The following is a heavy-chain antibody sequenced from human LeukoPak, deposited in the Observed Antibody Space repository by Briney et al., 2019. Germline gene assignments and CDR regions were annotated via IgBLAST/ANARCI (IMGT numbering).Heavy chain of an antibody. CDR2: IYYSGSI. J-gene: IGHJ5*02. V-gene: IGHV4-39*01. D-gene: IGHD6-13*01. Sequence: SETLSLTCTVSGGSISSSSYYFWGWIRQPPGKGLEWIGSIYYSGSISYNPSLKSRVTISVDTSKNQFSLRLNSVTAADTAVYYCARQSRGSSWYWFDPWGQGTLVTASS. CDR1: GGSISSSSYY. CDR3: ARQSRGSSWYWFDP.